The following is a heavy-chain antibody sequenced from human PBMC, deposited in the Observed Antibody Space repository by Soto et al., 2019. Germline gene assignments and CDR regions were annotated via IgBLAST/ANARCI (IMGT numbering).Heavy chain of an antibody. CDR3: VRDPGYRTTWYQVFDI. D-gene: IGHD6-13*01. CDR1: GYTFTSYG. J-gene: IGHJ3*02. CDR2: ISTYNGNT. V-gene: IGHV1-18*01. Sequence: QVQLVQSGAEVKKPGASVKVSCKASGYTFTSYGISWVRQAPGQGPEWMGRISTYNGNTNYVQKLQGRVTMTTDTYTNTAYMELRSLRYDDTAMYYCVRDPGYRTTWYQVFDIWGQGIMVTVSS.